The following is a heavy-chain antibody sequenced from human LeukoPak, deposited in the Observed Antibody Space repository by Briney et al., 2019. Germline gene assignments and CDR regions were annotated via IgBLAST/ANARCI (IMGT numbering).Heavy chain of an antibody. D-gene: IGHD3-10*01. V-gene: IGHV3-23*01. CDR3: ARDKWFGETDY. Sequence: GGSLRLSCAASGFTFSSYAMSWVRQAPGKGLEWVSDINGSGGSTYYADSVKGRLTISRDNSKNTLYLRMNSLRAEDTAVYYCARDKWFGETDYWGQGTLVTVSS. CDR1: GFTFSSYA. CDR2: INGSGGST. J-gene: IGHJ4*02.